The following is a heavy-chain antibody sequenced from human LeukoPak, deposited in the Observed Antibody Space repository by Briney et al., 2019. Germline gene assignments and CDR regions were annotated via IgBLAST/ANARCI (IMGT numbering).Heavy chain of an antibody. Sequence: SETLSLTCTVSGGSISSSSYYWGWIRQPPGKGLEWIGSIYYSGSTNYNPSLKSRVTISVDTSKNQFSLKLSSVTAADTAVYYCARRALFKKQLVLGYYYYGMDVWGQGTTVTVSS. CDR1: GGSISSSSYY. CDR2: IYYSGST. J-gene: IGHJ6*02. D-gene: IGHD6-13*01. CDR3: ARRALFKKQLVLGYYYYGMDV. V-gene: IGHV4-39*01.